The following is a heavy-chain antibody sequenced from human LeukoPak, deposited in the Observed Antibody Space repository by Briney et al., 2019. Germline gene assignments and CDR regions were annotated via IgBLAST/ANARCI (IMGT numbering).Heavy chain of an antibody. J-gene: IGHJ3*02. CDR2: ISGSVSGFGSDT. Sequence: PGGSLRLSCVASGFSFSSYDMSWVRQAPGKGLEWVPGISGSVSGFGSDTKYADSVKGRFTISRDNSKKTLYLQMNSLSTEDTAVYYCAKGKINHNGAFDIWGQGTMVAVSS. V-gene: IGHV3-23*01. CDR1: GFSFSSYD. CDR3: AKGKINHNGAFDI. D-gene: IGHD2-8*01.